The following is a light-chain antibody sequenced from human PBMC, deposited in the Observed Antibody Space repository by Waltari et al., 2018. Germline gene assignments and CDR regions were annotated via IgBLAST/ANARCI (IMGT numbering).Light chain of an antibody. Sequence: QSALTQPASVSGSPGQSITISCTGTSSDVGAYDYVSWYQQHPGKAPKLLIYDVNNRPSGVSHLFSGSKSGNTASLTISGLQAEDEANYFCSAYTKSTTRYWVFGGGTKVTVL. CDR2: DVN. J-gene: IGLJ3*02. V-gene: IGLV2-14*03. CDR1: SSDVGAYDY. CDR3: SAYTKSTTRYWV.